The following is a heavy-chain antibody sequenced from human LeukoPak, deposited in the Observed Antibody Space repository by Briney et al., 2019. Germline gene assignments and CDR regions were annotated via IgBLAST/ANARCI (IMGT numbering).Heavy chain of an antibody. V-gene: IGHV3-64*01. D-gene: IGHD3-22*01. Sequence: PGGSLRLSCAASGVTFSSYAMHWVRQAPGKGLEYVSAISSNGGSTYYANSVKGRFTISRDNSKNTLYLQMGSLRAEDMAVYYCARRGYYDSTFDYWGQGTLVTVSS. CDR2: ISSNGGST. J-gene: IGHJ4*02. CDR3: ARRGYYDSTFDY. CDR1: GVTFSSYA.